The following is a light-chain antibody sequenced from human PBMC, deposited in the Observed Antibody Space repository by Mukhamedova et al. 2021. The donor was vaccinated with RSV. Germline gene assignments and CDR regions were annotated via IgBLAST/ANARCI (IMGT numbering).Light chain of an antibody. Sequence: QQKPGKVPNLLIYAASTLQSGDPSRFSGSGSGTDFTLTISSLQPEDVATYYCHKYNSVPFTFGPGTKVDIK. CDR2: AAS. J-gene: IGKJ3*01. CDR3: HKYNSVPFT. V-gene: IGKV1-27*01.